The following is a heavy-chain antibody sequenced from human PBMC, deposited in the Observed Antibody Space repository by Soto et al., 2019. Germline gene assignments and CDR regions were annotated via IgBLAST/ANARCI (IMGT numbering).Heavy chain of an antibody. J-gene: IGHJ6*02. CDR1: GYSFTGYW. D-gene: IGHD1-20*01. CDR3: ARRRYQFYGKDV. Sequence: GESLKISCKGSGYSFTGYWIVWVRQMPGKGLEWLGTIYPSDSETKYSPSFQGQVTISADKSINTAYLQWSSLKASDTAMYYCARRRYQFYGKDVWGQGTTVTVSS. CDR2: IYPSDSET. V-gene: IGHV5-51*01.